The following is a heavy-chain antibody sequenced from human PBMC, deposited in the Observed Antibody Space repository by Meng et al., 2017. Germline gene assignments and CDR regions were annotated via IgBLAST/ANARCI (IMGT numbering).Heavy chain of an antibody. V-gene: IGHV1-2*06. D-gene: IGHD3-3*01. CDR2: INPNSGGT. Sequence: ASVKVSCKASGYTFTGYYMHWVRQAPGQGLEWMGRINPNSGGTNYAQKFQGRVTMTRDTSISTAYMGLSRLRSDDTAVYYCAREAFGVVSLRLDAFDIWGQGTMVTVSS. J-gene: IGHJ3*02. CDR3: AREAFGVVSLRLDAFDI. CDR1: GYTFTGYY.